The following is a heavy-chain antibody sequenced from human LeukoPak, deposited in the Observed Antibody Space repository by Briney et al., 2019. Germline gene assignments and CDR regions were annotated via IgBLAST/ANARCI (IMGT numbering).Heavy chain of an antibody. Sequence: ASAKVSCKASGYTFTSYAMNWVRQAPGQGLEWMGWINTNTGNPTYAQGFTGRFVFSLDTSVSTAYLRISSLKAEDTAVYYCARDSPTVKDAFDIWGQGTMVTVSS. J-gene: IGHJ3*02. CDR2: INTNTGNP. CDR1: GYTFTSYA. V-gene: IGHV7-4-1*02. D-gene: IGHD4-17*01. CDR3: ARDSPTVKDAFDI.